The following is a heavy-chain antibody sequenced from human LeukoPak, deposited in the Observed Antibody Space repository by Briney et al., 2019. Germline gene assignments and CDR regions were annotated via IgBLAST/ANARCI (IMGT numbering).Heavy chain of an antibody. CDR1: GFTFSSYA. Sequence: PGGSLRLSCVASGFTFSSYAMSWVRQAPGKGLEWVSAISGSGSSGGSTYYADSVKGRFTISRDNAKQSLYLQMNSLRAEDTAVYYCAKDLGRKGINMVRGGIKTPDCWGQGTLVTVSS. D-gene: IGHD3-10*01. CDR2: ISGSGSSGGST. J-gene: IGHJ4*02. V-gene: IGHV3-23*01. CDR3: AKDLGRKGINMVRGGIKTPDC.